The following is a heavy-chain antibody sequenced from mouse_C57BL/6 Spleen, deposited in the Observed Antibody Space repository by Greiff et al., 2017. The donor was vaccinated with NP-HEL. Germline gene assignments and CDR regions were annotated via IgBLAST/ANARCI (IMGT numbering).Heavy chain of an antibody. CDR2: IDPEDGDT. CDR1: GFNIKDYY. Sequence: VQLKESGAELVRPGASVKLSCTASGFNIKDYYMHWVKQRPEQGLEWIGRIDPEDGDTEYAPKFQGKATMTADTSSNTAYLQLSSLTSEDTAVYYCTTCHYSNPWYFEVWGTGTTVTVSS. J-gene: IGHJ1*03. CDR3: TTCHYSNPWYFEV. D-gene: IGHD2-5*01. V-gene: IGHV14-1*01.